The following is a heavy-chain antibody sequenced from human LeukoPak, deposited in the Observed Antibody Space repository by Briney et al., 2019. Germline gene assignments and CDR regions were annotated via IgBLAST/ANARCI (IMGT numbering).Heavy chain of an antibody. D-gene: IGHD1-26*01. CDR1: DGSFSGYY. CDR2: LNHSGST. V-gene: IGHV4-34*01. J-gene: IGHJ6*03. CDR3: ARGRRGSYRSYYYYYYMDV. Sequence: SETLSLTCAVYDGSFSGYYWSWIRQPPGKGLEWIGGLNHSGSTNYNPSLTSRVTISVDTSKNQFSRKLSSVTAADTAVYYCARGRRGSYRSYYYYYYMDVWGKGTTVNVSS.